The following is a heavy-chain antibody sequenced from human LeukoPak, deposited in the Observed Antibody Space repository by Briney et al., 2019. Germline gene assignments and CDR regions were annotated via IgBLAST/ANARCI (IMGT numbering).Heavy chain of an antibody. CDR3: ARGLRYCSGTSCYTDYYYMDV. Sequence: PGGSLRLSCAASGSTFSSYSMNWVRQAPGKGLEWVSYISSSSSTIYYADSVKGRFTISRDNAKNSLYLQMNSLRAEDTAVYYCARGLRYCSGTSCYTDYYYMDVWGKGTTVTVSS. CDR1: GSTFSSYS. CDR2: ISSSSSTI. D-gene: IGHD2-2*02. V-gene: IGHV3-48*01. J-gene: IGHJ6*03.